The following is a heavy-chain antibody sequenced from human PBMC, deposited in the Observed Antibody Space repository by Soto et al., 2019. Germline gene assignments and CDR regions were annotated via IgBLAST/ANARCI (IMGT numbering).Heavy chain of an antibody. D-gene: IGHD5-18*01. CDR1: GFPFWTYS. V-gene: IGHV3-23*01. J-gene: IGHJ4*02. CDR2: ISGSGTAT. CDR3: VKDGGGVRYNYNIRGDS. Sequence: EVKLLESGGGLVQPGGSMRLSCEASGFPFWTYSMSWVRQAPRKGLEWVSGISGSGTATYYTDSVKGRFTVSRDNSKDTLFLQMNTLRVEDTAVYYCVKDGGGVRYNYNIRGDSWGQGTQVTVSS.